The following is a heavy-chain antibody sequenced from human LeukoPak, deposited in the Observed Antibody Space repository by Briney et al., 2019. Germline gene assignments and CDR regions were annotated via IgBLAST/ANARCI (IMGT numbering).Heavy chain of an antibody. CDR3: ARDQGQQLVPRGDYYYGMDV. Sequence: ASVKVSCKASGYTFTSYYMHWVRQAPGQGLEWMGIINPSGGSTSYAQKFQGRVTMTRDTSTSTVYMELSSLRSEDTAVYYCARDQGQQLVPRGDYYYGMDVWGQGTTVTVSS. D-gene: IGHD6-13*01. CDR2: INPSGGST. CDR1: GYTFTSYY. V-gene: IGHV1-46*01. J-gene: IGHJ6*02.